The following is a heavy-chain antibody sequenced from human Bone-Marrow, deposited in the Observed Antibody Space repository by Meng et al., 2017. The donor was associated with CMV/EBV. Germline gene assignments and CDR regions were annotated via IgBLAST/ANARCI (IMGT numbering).Heavy chain of an antibody. CDR1: GYSFINYW. D-gene: IGHD2/OR15-2a*01. Sequence: KVSCKGFGYSFINYWIAWVRQMPGKGLEWMGIVYPGDSNTIYSPSFQGQVTISADKSISTAYLQWGSLGSSDTAMYYCSRQYSLYLDSWGQGTLVTVSS. CDR3: SRQYSLYLDS. V-gene: IGHV5-51*01. CDR2: VYPGDSNT. J-gene: IGHJ4*02.